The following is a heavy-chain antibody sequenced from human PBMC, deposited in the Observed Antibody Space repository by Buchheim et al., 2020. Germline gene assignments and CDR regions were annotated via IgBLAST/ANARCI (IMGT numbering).Heavy chain of an antibody. Sequence: QVQLQESGPGLVKPSETLSLTCTVSGGSISSYYWSWIRQPPGKGLEWIGYIYYSGSTNYNPSLKSRVTISVDTSKNQFSLKLSSVTAADTAVYYCARGGGGWGEWPYFDYWGQGTL. V-gene: IGHV4-59*12. CDR3: ARGGGGWGEWPYFDY. J-gene: IGHJ4*02. D-gene: IGHD3-16*01. CDR2: IYYSGST. CDR1: GGSISSYY.